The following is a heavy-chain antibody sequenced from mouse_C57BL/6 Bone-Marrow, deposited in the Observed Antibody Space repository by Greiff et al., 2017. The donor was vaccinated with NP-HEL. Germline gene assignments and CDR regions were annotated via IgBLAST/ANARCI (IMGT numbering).Heavy chain of an antibody. V-gene: IGHV6-6*01. CDR2: IRNKANNHAT. J-gene: IGHJ4*01. Sequence: EVHLVESGGGLVQPGGSMKLSCAASGFTFSDAWMDWVRQSPEKGLEWVAEIRNKANNHATYYAESVKGRFTISRDDSKSSVYLQMNSLRAEDTGIYYCTRRVTPYYYAMDYWGQGTSVTVSS. CDR1: GFTFSDAW. D-gene: IGHD2-2*01. CDR3: TRRVTPYYYAMDY.